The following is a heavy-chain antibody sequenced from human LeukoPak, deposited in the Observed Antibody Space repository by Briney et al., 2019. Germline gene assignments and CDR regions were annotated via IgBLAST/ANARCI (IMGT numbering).Heavy chain of an antibody. Sequence: PGGSLRLSCAASGFTFSNYSMNWVRQAPGKGLEWVPSISSSSSYIYYADSVKGRFTISRDNAKNSLYLQMNSLRAEDTAVYYCARGGGWLADYYYYYMDVWGKGTTVTVSS. J-gene: IGHJ6*03. CDR3: ARGGGWLADYYYYYMDV. CDR2: ISSSSSYI. D-gene: IGHD5-12*01. V-gene: IGHV3-21*01. CDR1: GFTFSNYS.